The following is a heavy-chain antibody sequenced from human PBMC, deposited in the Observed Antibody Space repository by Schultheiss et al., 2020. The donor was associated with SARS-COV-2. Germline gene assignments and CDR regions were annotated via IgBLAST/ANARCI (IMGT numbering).Heavy chain of an antibody. J-gene: IGHJ4*02. CDR3: ARATRVESLFSVRGGSFDF. D-gene: IGHD5-24*01. CDR1: GSSISGYY. V-gene: IGHV4-59*01. Sequence: SETLSLTCTVSGSSISGYYWTWIRQSPGKGLEWIGYIYYTGITKYSPSLKSRVTISIDTSKNQFSLKLGSVTAADTAVYFCARATRVESLFSVRGGSFDFWGRGALVTVSS. CDR2: IYYTGIT.